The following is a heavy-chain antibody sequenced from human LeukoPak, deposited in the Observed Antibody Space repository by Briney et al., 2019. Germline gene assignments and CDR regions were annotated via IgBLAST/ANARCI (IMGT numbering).Heavy chain of an antibody. CDR2: IFNTGNT. V-gene: IGHV4-59*11. D-gene: IGHD3-10*01. J-gene: IGHJ4*02. CDR3: ASRPADTTWYGVFDY. CDR1: GGSINSHY. Sequence: SETLSLTCSVSGGSINSHYWSWFRQPPGNRLDWIAYIFNTGNTNYNPSLASRVTMSVDTSRAQFFLRLSPVTAADTAIYYCASRPADTTWYGVFDYWSQGTLVTVSS.